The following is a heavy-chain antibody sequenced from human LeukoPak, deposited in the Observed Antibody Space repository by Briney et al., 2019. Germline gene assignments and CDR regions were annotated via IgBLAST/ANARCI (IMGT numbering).Heavy chain of an antibody. V-gene: IGHV1-2*02. J-gene: IGHJ4*02. D-gene: IGHD6-6*01. CDR3: ASAGGSSSSVGFDY. CDR1: GYTFTGYY. Sequence: ASVQVSCKASGYTFTGYYMHWVRQAPGQGLEWMGWINPNSGGTNYAQKFQGRVTMTRDTSISTAYMELSRLRSDDTAVYYCASAGGSSSSVGFDYWGQGTLVTVSS. CDR2: INPNSGGT.